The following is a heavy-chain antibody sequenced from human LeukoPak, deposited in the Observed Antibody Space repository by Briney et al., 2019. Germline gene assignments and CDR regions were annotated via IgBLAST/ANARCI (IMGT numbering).Heavy chain of an antibody. D-gene: IGHD2/OR15-2a*01. CDR2: ISAYNGNT. J-gene: IGHJ4*02. Sequence: ASVKVSCKASGNTFTSYGISWVRQAPGQGLEWMGWISAYNGNTNYAQELQGRVTMTTDTSTSTAYMELRSLRSDDTAVYYCAREHSMGYFDYWGQGTLVTVSS. CDR1: GNTFTSYG. V-gene: IGHV1-18*01. CDR3: AREHSMGYFDY.